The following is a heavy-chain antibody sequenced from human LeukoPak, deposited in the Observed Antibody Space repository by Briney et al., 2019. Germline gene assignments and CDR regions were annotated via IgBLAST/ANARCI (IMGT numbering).Heavy chain of an antibody. Sequence: TGGSLRLSCAASGFTVSSNYMSWVRQAPGKGLEWVSVIYSGGSTYYADSVKGRFSISRDNSKNTLYLQMNNLRAEDTAVYYCAREGGPYRPLDYSGQGTLVTVS. J-gene: IGHJ4*02. CDR3: AREGGPYRPLDY. V-gene: IGHV3-66*01. D-gene: IGHD3-16*01. CDR1: GFTVSSNY. CDR2: IYSGGST.